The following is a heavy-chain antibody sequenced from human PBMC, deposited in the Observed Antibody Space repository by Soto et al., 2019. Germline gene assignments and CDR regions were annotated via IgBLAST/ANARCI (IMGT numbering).Heavy chain of an antibody. CDR1: GGSISSGAYY. J-gene: IGHJ3*02. CDR2: IYYSGTT. CDR3: ARNPSHLCASTSCHAFDI. Sequence: PSETLSLTCSVSGGSISSGAYYWNWIRQHPRKGLEWIGYIYYSGTTYYNPSLGSRVSISADTSKNQFPLKLNSVTVADTAVYYCARNPSHLCASTSCHAFDIWGQGTMATVSS. V-gene: IGHV4-31*03. D-gene: IGHD2-2*01.